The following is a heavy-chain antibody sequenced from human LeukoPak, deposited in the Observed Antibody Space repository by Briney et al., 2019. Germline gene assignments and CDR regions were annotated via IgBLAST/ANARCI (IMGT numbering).Heavy chain of an antibody. J-gene: IGHJ4*02. V-gene: IGHV4-30-4*01. Sequence: SETLSLTCTVSGGSISSGDYYWSWIRQPPGKGLEWIGYIYYSGSTYYNPSLKSRVTISVDTSKNQFSLKLSSVTAADTAVYYCARLAIVVVPAAMGTYYFDYWGQGTLVTVSS. CDR3: ARLAIVVVPAAMGTYYFDY. CDR2: IYYSGST. D-gene: IGHD2-2*01. CDR1: GGSISSGDYY.